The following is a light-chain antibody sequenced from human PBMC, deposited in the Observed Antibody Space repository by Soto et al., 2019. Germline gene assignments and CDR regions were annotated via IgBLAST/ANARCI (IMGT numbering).Light chain of an antibody. CDR3: SSYTSSSTYV. V-gene: IGLV2-14*01. CDR2: DVS. Sequence: QSALTQPASVSGSPGQSITISCTGTSSDVGGYNYVSWYQQHPGKVPKLMIYDVSNRPSGVSNRFSGSKSGNTASLTISGLQAEDEADYYCSSYTSSSTYVFGTGTKLTFL. J-gene: IGLJ1*01. CDR1: SSDVGGYNY.